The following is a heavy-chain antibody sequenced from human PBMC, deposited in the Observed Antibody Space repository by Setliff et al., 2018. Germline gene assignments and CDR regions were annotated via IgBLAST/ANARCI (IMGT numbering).Heavy chain of an antibody. J-gene: IGHJ5*02. Sequence: SVKVSCKASGDSFNNYAISWVRQAPGQGLEWMGGIIPMFGTPAYAQTFQDRVTITTDESKSTAYMELDSLRSEDTAVYYCARSPAVLGIVYLDPWGQGTLVTVSS. CDR2: IIPMFGTP. V-gene: IGHV1-69*05. CDR3: ARSPAVLGIVYLDP. D-gene: IGHD2-15*01. CDR1: GDSFNNYA.